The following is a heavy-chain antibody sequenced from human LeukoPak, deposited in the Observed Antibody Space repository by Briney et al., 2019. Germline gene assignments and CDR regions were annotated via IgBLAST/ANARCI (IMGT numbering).Heavy chain of an antibody. J-gene: IGHJ4*02. CDR3: ARDPESYGGPFVY. Sequence: GGSLRLSCAASGFTFSSYSMNWVRQAPGKGLEWVSSISSSSRYIYYADSVKGRFTISRDNAKNSLYLQLNSLRGEDTAVYYCARDPESYGGPFVYWGQGTLVTVSS. V-gene: IGHV3-21*01. D-gene: IGHD5-18*01. CDR1: GFTFSSYS. CDR2: ISSSSRYI.